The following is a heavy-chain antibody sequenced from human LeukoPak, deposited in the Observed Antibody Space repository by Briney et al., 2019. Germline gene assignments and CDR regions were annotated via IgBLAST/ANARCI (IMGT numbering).Heavy chain of an antibody. D-gene: IGHD2-21*02. J-gene: IGHJ4*02. CDR3: ARAACGGDCYYDY. CDR1: GGTFSSYT. V-gene: IGHV1-69*06. CDR2: ISPIFGTP. Sequence: SVKVSCKASGGTFSSYTISWVRQAPGQGLEWMGGISPIFGTPNYAQQFQGRVTITADKSTSTAYMELSSLRSDDTAVYYCARAACGGDCYYDYWGQGTLVTVSS.